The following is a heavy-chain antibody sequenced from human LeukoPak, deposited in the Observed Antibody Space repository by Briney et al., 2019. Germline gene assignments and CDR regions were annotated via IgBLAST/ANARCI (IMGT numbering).Heavy chain of an antibody. D-gene: IGHD3-22*01. CDR2: ISAYNGNT. CDR1: GYTFSSYG. J-gene: IGHJ4*02. Sequence: ASVKVSCKASGYTFSSYGISWVRQAPGQGLEWMGWISAYNGNTNYAQKFQGRVTMTTDASTSTAYMELRSLRSDDTAVYYCARDWADRSDYWGQGTLVTVSS. CDR3: ARDWADRSDY. V-gene: IGHV1-18*01.